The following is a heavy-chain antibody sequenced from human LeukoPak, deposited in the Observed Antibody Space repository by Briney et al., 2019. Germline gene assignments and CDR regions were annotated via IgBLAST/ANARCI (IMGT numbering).Heavy chain of an antibody. CDR3: ARDDAFRGVGMDV. V-gene: IGHV3-74*01. J-gene: IGHJ6*02. CDR2: INSDGSRT. Sequence: GGSLRLSCAASGFTFSDYWMHWVRQAPGKGLVWVSRINSDGSRTSYADSVKGRFTISRDNAKDTLSPQMNGLRAEDTAVYYCARDDAFRGVGMDVWGQGTTVTVSS. CDR1: GFTFSDYW. D-gene: IGHD3-16*01.